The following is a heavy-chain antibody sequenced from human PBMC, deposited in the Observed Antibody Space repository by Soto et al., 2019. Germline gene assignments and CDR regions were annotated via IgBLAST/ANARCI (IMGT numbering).Heavy chain of an antibody. D-gene: IGHD6-13*01. CDR1: GFTFSSYG. J-gene: IGHJ4*02. CDR2: IWYDGSNT. V-gene: IGHV3-33*01. Sequence: QVQLVESGGGVVQPGRSLRLSCAASGFTFSSYGMHWVRQAPGKGLEWVAAIWYDGSNTYYADSVQGRSTISRDNSKNTLYLQMNSLRAEDTAVYYCAREGSSWYFDNWCQGTLVTVSS. CDR3: AREGSSWYFDN.